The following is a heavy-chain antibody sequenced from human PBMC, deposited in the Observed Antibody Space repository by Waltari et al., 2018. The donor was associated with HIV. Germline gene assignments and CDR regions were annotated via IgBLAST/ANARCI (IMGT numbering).Heavy chain of an antibody. CDR1: GGSISSYY. J-gene: IGHJ5*02. CDR2: IYFSGTT. CDR3: ARHSSSSRGWFDP. Sequence: QVQLQESGPGLVKPSETLSLTCTVSGGSISSYYWSWIRQPPGKGLEWIGYIYFSGTTNYNPSRKSQVTISVDTSKNQFSLKLSSVTAADTAVYYCARHSSSSRGWFDPWGQGTLVTVSS. V-gene: IGHV4-59*08. D-gene: IGHD6-6*01.